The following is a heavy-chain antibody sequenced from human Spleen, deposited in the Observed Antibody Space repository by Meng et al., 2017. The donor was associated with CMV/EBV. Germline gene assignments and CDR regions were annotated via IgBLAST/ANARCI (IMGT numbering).Heavy chain of an antibody. D-gene: IGHD3-10*01. V-gene: IGHV1-3*02. CDR1: GYSFTRYP. Sequence: ASVKVSCKASGYSFTRYPMYWVRQAPGKRLEWMRRRNAGNGRTRYSEELQVRVTLTRDTPASTACMEVSSLRPEDMGVYYCARYYYGSGSYYKDFREDWLDPWGQGTLVTVSS. CDR2: RNAGNGRT. CDR3: ARYYYGSGSYYKDFREDWLDP. J-gene: IGHJ5*02.